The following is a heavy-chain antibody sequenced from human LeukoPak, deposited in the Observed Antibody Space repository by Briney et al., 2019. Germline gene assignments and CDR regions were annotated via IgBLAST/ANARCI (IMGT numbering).Heavy chain of an antibody. Sequence: GGSLRLSCAASGFTVSSKFMNWVRQAPGKGLEWVSIVYTGGSKYYADSVKGRLTISRDNSKNTLYLQMNSLRAEDTAVYYCAREAGYSSGYGYFDSWGQGTLVTVSS. D-gene: IGHD5-18*01. V-gene: IGHV3-66*01. J-gene: IGHJ4*02. CDR3: AREAGYSSGYGYFDS. CDR2: VYTGGSK. CDR1: GFTVSSKF.